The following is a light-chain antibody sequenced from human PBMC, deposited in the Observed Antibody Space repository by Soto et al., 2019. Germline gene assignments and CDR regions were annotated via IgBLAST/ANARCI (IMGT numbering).Light chain of an antibody. V-gene: IGKV3-20*01. Sequence: EVVLTQSPGTLSLSPGEGATLSCRASQSVNSNYLVWYQQKPGQAPRLLIYGASSRATGIPDRFSGSGSGTDFTLTISRLDPEDVSVYYCQQYDSSSLYTFGQGTKLETK. J-gene: IGKJ2*01. CDR3: QQYDSSSLYT. CDR1: QSVNSNY. CDR2: GAS.